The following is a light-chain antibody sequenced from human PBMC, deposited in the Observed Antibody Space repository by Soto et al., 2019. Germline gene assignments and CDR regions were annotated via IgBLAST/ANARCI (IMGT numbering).Light chain of an antibody. V-gene: IGKV3-15*01. CDR1: QGIGDT. J-gene: IGKJ4*01. CDR2: DTS. Sequence: EVVMMQSPAAVSVSPGEGATLSCRASQGIGDTLAWYQHKPGQTPRLLIYDTSTRATGVPTRFSGSRSGAEFTLTINSLQSEEFAVYYCQPYNNWPLTFGGGTKVDIK. CDR3: QPYNNWPLT.